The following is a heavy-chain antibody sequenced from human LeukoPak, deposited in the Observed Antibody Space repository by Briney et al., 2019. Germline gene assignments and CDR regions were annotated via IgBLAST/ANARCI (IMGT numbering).Heavy chain of an antibody. V-gene: IGHV4-61*02. CDR1: GGSISSGSYY. Sequence: PSQTLSLTCTVSGGSISSGSYYWSWIRQPAGKGLEWIGRIYTSGSTNYNPSLKSRVTISVDTSKNQFSLKLSSVTAADTAVYYCARDLTGDDAFDIWGQGTMVTVSS. CDR3: ARDLTGDDAFDI. CDR2: IYTSGST. D-gene: IGHD7-27*01. J-gene: IGHJ3*02.